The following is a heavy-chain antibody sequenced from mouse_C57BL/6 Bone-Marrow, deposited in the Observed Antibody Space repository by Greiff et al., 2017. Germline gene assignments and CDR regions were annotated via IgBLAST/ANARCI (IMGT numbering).Heavy chain of an antibody. V-gene: IGHV1-52*01. Sequence: VKLQQPGAELVRPGSSVKLSCKASGYTFTSYWMHWVKQTPIQGLEWIGNIDPSDSETHYNQKFKDKATLTVDKSSSTAYMQLSSLTSEDSAVYYRASGEYYGSISHYDVGGTGTTVTVSS. CDR3: ASGEYYGSISHYDV. CDR2: IDPSDSET. D-gene: IGHD1-1*01. CDR1: GYTFTSYW. J-gene: IGHJ1*03.